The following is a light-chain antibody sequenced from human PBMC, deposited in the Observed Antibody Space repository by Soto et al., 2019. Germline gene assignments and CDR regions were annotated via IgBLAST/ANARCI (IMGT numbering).Light chain of an antibody. CDR2: GNS. J-gene: IGLJ2*01. CDR1: SSNIGAGYD. CDR3: QSYDSSLSGSGV. V-gene: IGLV1-40*01. Sequence: QSVLTQPPSLSGAPGQRVTISCTGSSSNIGAGYDVHWYQQLPGTAPKLLIYGNSNRPSGVPDRFSGSKSGSSASLAITGLQDEDEADYYCQSYDSSLSGSGVFGGGTKLTVL.